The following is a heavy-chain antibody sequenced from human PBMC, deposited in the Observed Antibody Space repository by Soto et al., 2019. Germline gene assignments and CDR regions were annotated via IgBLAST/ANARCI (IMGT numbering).Heavy chain of an antibody. Sequence: EVQLLESGGGLVQSGGSLRLSCAASGFIFKNYAMSWVRQAPGKGLGWVSAISGSGDNTYYADSVRGRFTISRDNSKSVVFLQMISLTAEDSAVYFCASEGGDFWSGYGGRGQGTLVTVSP. CDR2: ISGSGDNT. CDR1: GFIFKNYA. J-gene: IGHJ4*02. V-gene: IGHV3-23*01. D-gene: IGHD3-3*01. CDR3: ASEGGDFWSGYGG.